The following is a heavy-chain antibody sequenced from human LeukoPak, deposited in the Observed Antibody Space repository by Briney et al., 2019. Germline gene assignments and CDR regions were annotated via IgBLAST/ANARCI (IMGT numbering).Heavy chain of an antibody. Sequence: LQCIGYIYFSGSTYYNPSLKSRVTISVDTSKNQFSLKLSSVTAADTAVYYCARGDSTLDYWGQGTLVTVSS. J-gene: IGHJ4*02. D-gene: IGHD4-17*01. CDR3: ARGDSTLDY. V-gene: IGHV4-30-4*01. CDR2: IYFSGST.